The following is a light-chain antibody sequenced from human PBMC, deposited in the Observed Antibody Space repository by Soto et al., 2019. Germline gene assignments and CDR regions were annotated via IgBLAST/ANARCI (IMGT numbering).Light chain of an antibody. CDR2: STN. CDR3: VLYMGSGIGV. CDR1: SGSVSTSYY. V-gene: IGLV8-61*01. Sequence: QTVVTQESSFSVSPGGTVTLTCGLSSGSVSTSYYPSWYQQTPGQAPRTLIYSTNTRSSGVPDRFSGSILGNKAALTITGAQADDESDYYCVLYMGSGIGVFGGGTQLTVL. J-gene: IGLJ3*02.